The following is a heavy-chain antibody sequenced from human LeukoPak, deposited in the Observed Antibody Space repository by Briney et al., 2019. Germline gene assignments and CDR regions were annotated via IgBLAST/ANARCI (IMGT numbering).Heavy chain of an antibody. CDR3: ARDYYGSGSYSTDY. V-gene: IGHV1-2*02. CDR2: IDPNSGGT. Sequence: ASVKVSCKASGGTLSSYAISWVRQAPGQGLEWMGWIDPNSGGTNYAQKFQGRVTMTRDTSISTTYMDLSRLRSDDTAVYYCARDYYGSGSYSTDYWGQGTLVTVSS. CDR1: GGTLSSYA. D-gene: IGHD3-10*01. J-gene: IGHJ4*02.